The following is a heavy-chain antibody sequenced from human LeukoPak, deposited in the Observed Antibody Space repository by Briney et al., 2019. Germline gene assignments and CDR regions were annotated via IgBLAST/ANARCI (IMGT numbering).Heavy chain of an antibody. CDR1: GGSISSSSYY. CDR2: IYYSGST. D-gene: IGHD3-9*01. J-gene: IGHJ4*02. Sequence: SETLSLTCTVSGGSISSSSYYWGWIRQPPGKGLEWIGSIYYSGSTYYNPSLKSRVTISVDTSKNQFSLKLSSVTAADTAVYYCPRPRTHDILTGYYRAEQRYFDYWGQGTLVTVSS. V-gene: IGHV4-39*01. CDR3: PRPRTHDILTGYYRAEQRYFDY.